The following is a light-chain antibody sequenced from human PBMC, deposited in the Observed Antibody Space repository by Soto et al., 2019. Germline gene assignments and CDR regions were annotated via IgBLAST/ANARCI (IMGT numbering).Light chain of an antibody. CDR2: GAS. CDR3: QHYNDWPPTWT. V-gene: IGKV3-15*01. CDR1: QSVSNK. J-gene: IGKJ1*01. Sequence: EIVMTQSPATLSVSPGERATLSCRASQSVSNKLAWYQQKPGQAPRVLIYGASTRATGIPARFSGSGSGKEFTLTISSLQSEDFAVYYCQHYNDWPPTWTFGQGTRVEIK.